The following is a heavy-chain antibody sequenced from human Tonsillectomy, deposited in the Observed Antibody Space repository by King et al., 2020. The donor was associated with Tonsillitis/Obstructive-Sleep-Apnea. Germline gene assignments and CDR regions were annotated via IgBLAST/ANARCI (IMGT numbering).Heavy chain of an antibody. V-gene: IGHV4-4*02. Sequence: QLQESGPGLVKPSGTLSLTCAVSGGSISNNNWWSWVRQPPGEGLEWIGEIYHSGSTNYNTSLKSRVTISVDKSKNQFSLKLSSVTAAGTAVYYCARDLDSSSTGTEVWGKGTTVTVSS. CDR1: GGSISNNNW. CDR3: ARDLDSSSTGTEV. CDR2: IYHSGST. J-gene: IGHJ6*04. D-gene: IGHD2-2*01.